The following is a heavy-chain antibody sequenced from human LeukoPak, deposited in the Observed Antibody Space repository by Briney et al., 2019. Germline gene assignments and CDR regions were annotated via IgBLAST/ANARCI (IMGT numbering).Heavy chain of an antibody. CDR2: IFPGDSDT. D-gene: IGHD3-22*01. CDR1: GYSFTSYW. CDR3: ARRRGNYESSGYYAFDY. V-gene: IGHV5-51*01. Sequence: GESLKISCKGSGYSFTSYWIGWVRQMPGKGLEWMGIIFPGDSDTTYSPSFQGQVTISTDKSISTAYLQWNSLKASDTAMYFCARRRGNYESSGYYAFDYWGQGTLVTVSS. J-gene: IGHJ4*02.